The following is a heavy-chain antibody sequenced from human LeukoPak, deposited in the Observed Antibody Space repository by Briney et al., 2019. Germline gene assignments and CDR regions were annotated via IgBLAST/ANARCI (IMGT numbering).Heavy chain of an antibody. D-gene: IGHD1-26*01. J-gene: IGHJ4*02. V-gene: IGHV3-23*01. Sequence: GGSLRLSCAASGFTISSYDMSWVRQAPGKGLEWVSSITDNGGSTYYADSVKGRFTISRDNSKNMLYLQMNSLRAEDTAVYYCARDHPWELPPMIDYWGQGTLVTVSS. CDR3: ARDHPWELPPMIDY. CDR1: GFTISSYD. CDR2: ITDNGGST.